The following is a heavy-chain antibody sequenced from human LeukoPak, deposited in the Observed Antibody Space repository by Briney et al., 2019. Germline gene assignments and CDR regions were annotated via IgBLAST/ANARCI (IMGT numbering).Heavy chain of an antibody. CDR2: IYNSGST. Sequence: SETLSLSCTVSGGSISIYYWNWIRQPPGKGLEWIGYIYNSGSTSYNPSLKSRVTISVDTSKNQFSLKLTSVTAADTAVFYCARAGSGYSFDIWGQGTMVTVSS. D-gene: IGHD3-22*01. CDR1: GGSISIYY. CDR3: ARAGSGYSFDI. V-gene: IGHV4-59*01. J-gene: IGHJ3*02.